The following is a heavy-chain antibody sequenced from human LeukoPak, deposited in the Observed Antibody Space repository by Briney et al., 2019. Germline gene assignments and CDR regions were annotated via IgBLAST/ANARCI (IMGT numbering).Heavy chain of an antibody. CDR1: GGFISSPSYY. CDR2: IYNSGTT. D-gene: IGHD6-19*01. Sequence: SETLSLTCTVSGGFISSPSYYWGWIRQPPGKGLGWIGSIYNSGTTYYNPSLKSRVTISVDTSKNHFSLKLSSVTAADTAVYYCARHRTVAGPLYFDYWGQGTLVTVSS. J-gene: IGHJ4*02. CDR3: ARHRTVAGPLYFDY. V-gene: IGHV4-39*01.